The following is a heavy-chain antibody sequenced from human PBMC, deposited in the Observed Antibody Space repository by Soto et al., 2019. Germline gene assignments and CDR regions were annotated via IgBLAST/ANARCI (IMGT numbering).Heavy chain of an antibody. V-gene: IGHV3-30*03. CDR3: ARDPRTNFDFRSGYSVPDFSAA. D-gene: IGHD3-3*01. J-gene: IGHJ5*02. CDR2: IAFDGSEK. CDR1: GFNFKNHG. Sequence: PGGSLRLSCGVPGFNFKNHGMHWLRQAPGKGLEWVAVIAFDGSEKFYSDSVEGRFSISIDDSKDTLHLQMTGLTREDTAMYFCARDPRTNFDFRSGYSVPDFSAAWGKDALVNTSS.